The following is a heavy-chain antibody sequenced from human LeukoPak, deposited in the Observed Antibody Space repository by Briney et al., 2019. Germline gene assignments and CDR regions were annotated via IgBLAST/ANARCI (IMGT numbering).Heavy chain of an antibody. CDR1: GYSISSGYY. CDR3: ARDGDGIAVAGYYDY. D-gene: IGHD6-19*01. J-gene: IGHJ4*02. CDR2: IYHSGST. Sequence: PSETLSLTCTVSGYSISSGYYWGWIRQPPGKGLEWIGSIYHSGSTYYNPSLKSRVTISVDTYKNQFSLKLSSVTAADTAVYYCARDGDGIAVAGYYDYWGQGTLVTVSS. V-gene: IGHV4-38-2*02.